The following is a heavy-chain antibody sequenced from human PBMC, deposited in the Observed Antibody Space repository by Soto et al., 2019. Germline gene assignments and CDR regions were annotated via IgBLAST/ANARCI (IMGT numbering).Heavy chain of an antibody. D-gene: IGHD2-15*01. Sequence: EVQLVESGGGLVKPGGSLRLSCAASGFTFSNAWMNWVRQAPGKGLEWVGRIKSKTEGGTTDYAAPVKGRFTISRDDSKNTLYLQMNSLKTEDTAVYYCTTGGARILYWGQGTLVTVSS. CDR3: TTGGARILY. CDR1: GFTFSNAW. J-gene: IGHJ4*02. V-gene: IGHV3-15*07. CDR2: IKSKTEGGTT.